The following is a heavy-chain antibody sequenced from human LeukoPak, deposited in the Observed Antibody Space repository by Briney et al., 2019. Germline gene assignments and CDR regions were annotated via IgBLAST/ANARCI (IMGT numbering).Heavy chain of an antibody. Sequence: GGSRRLSCAASGFTFSSYAMHWVRQAPGKGLEWVAVISYDGSNKYYADSVKGRFTISRDNSKNTLYLQMNSLRAEDTAVYYCARSYFDWLLSNYYYYGMDVWGQGTTVTVSS. CDR2: ISYDGSNK. CDR3: ARSYFDWLLSNYYYYGMDV. D-gene: IGHD3-9*01. CDR1: GFTFSSYA. J-gene: IGHJ6*02. V-gene: IGHV3-30-3*01.